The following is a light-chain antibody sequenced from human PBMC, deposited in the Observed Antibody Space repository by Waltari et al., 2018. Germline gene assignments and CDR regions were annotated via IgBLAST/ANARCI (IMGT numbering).Light chain of an antibody. V-gene: IGLV2-23*02. J-gene: IGLJ1*01. CDR3: CSYAGRGTYV. CDR2: EVF. Sequence: QSALTQPASVSGTHGQSITISCSGTTSDVGSYDPVAWYQQHPGEAPKLLICEVFKRPPDTSSRFSGAKSGSTASLTISGLQPEDEADYYCCSYAGRGTYVFGSGTKVTVL. CDR1: TSDVGSYDP.